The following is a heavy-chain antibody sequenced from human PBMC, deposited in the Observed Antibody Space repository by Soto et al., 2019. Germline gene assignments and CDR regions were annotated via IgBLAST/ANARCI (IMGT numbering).Heavy chain of an antibody. Sequence: QVELQESGPGLVKPSETLSLTCTVSGGSVISGSNYWSWIRQPPGKGLEWIGYIYYSGSTNYNPSLKSRVXXXLXXSKNQFSLQLSSLTAADTAVYYCARDRVTATGGFYYYGMDVWGRGTAVTVAS. J-gene: IGHJ6*02. CDR2: IYYSGST. CDR3: ARDRVTATGGFYYYGMDV. D-gene: IGHD5-12*01. V-gene: IGHV4-61*01. CDR1: GGSVISGSNY.